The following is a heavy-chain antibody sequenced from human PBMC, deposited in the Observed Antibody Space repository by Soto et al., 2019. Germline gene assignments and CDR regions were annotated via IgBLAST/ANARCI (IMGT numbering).Heavy chain of an antibody. CDR1: GDSISNYY. J-gene: IGHJ4*02. CDR2: IHATEST. CDR3: ARGQMATTSRSFDY. V-gene: IGHV4-4*07. Sequence: PSETLSLTCTVSGDSISNYYWSWMRQPAGKGMEWIGRIHATESTNYNPSLKSRVTMSVDTSRNQFSLKLNSVTAADTAVYYCARGQMATTSRSFDYWGQGTLVTVSS. D-gene: IGHD5-12*01.